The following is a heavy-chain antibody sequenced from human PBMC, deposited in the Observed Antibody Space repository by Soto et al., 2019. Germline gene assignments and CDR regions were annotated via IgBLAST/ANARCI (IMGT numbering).Heavy chain of an antibody. D-gene: IGHD5-12*01. CDR3: ARGRDGWLRFRVYYYYGMDV. CDR2: INHSGST. J-gene: IGHJ6*02. Sequence: ETLSLTCAVYGGSFSGYYCSWIRQPPGKGLEWIGEINHSGSTTYNPSLKSQATISVATSKNQLSLKLSSLTAATTPVFSCARGRDGWLRFRVYYYYGMDVWGQGTTVTVSS. CDR1: GGSFSGYY. V-gene: IGHV4-34*01.